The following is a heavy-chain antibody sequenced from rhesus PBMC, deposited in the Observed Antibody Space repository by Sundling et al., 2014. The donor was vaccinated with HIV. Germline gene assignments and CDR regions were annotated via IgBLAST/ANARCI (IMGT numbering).Heavy chain of an antibody. V-gene: IGHV4-127*01. J-gene: IGHJ6*01. Sequence: QLQLQESGPGLVKPSETLSLTCAVSGGSISGGYGWSWIRQPPGKGLEWIGHIFGSIGSTYYNPSLKSRVTISTDTSKNQFFLKLSSVTAADTAVYYCARDLGYEDDYGYYLRGLDSWGQGVVVTVSS. CDR1: GGSISGGYG. CDR3: ARDLGYEDDYGYYLRGLDS. D-gene: IGHD3-9*01. CDR2: IFGSIGST.